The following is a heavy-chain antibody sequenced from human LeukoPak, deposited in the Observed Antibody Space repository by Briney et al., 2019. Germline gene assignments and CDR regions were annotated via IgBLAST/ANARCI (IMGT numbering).Heavy chain of an antibody. J-gene: IGHJ6*03. CDR3: ARGVPAGYSSWGYYYYYYMDV. Sequence: ASVKVSCKASGYTFTSYGISWVRQAPGQGLEWMGWISAYNGNTNYAQKLQGRVTMTTDTSTSTAYMELRSLRSDDTAVYYCARGVPAGYSSWGYYYYYYMDVWGKGTTVTISS. D-gene: IGHD6-13*01. CDR2: ISAYNGNT. V-gene: IGHV1-18*01. CDR1: GYTFTSYG.